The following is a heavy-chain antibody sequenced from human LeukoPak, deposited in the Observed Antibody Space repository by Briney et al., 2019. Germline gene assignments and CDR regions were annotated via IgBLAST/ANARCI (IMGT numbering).Heavy chain of an antibody. CDR3: GIGYYDILTGYGMDV. V-gene: IGHV1-58*02. CDR2: IVVGSGNT. CDR1: GFTFTSSA. D-gene: IGHD3-9*01. J-gene: IGHJ6*02. Sequence: ASVKVSCKASGFTFTSSAMQWVRQARGQRLEWIGWIVVGSGNTNYAQKFQERVTITRDMSTSTAYMELSSLRSEDTAVYYCGIGYYDILTGYGMDVWGQGTTVTVSS.